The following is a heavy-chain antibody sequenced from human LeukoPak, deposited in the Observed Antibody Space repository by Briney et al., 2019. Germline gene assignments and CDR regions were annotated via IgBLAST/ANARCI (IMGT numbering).Heavy chain of an antibody. CDR2: ISYDGSNK. J-gene: IGHJ3*02. CDR3: AREYSGSYYGAFDI. Sequence: QSGRSLRLSCAASGFTFSSYAMHWVRQAPGKGLEWVAVISYDGSNKYYADSVKGRFTISRDNSKNTLYLQMNSLRAEDTAVYYCAREYSGSYYGAFDIWGQGTMVTVSS. D-gene: IGHD1-26*01. CDR1: GFTFSSYA. V-gene: IGHV3-30-3*01.